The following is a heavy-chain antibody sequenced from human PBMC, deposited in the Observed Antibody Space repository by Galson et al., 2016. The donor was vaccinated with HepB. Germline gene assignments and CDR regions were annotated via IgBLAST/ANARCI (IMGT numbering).Heavy chain of an antibody. Sequence: SVKVSCKASGYTFSTYGMSWVRQAPGQGLEWMGCIGTYTGNTNYAQKVQGRITMTTDHSTRTAYMELRSLRSDDTAVYYCARLVYRDGVCSSTSCYRDENYYYGMDVWGQGTMVTVSS. J-gene: IGHJ6*02. D-gene: IGHD2-2*01. CDR3: ARLVYRDGVCSSTSCYRDENYYYGMDV. CDR1: GYTFSTYG. CDR2: IGTYTGNT. V-gene: IGHV1-18*04.